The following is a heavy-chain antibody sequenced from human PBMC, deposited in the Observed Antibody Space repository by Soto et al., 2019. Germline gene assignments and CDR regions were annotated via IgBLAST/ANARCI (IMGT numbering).Heavy chain of an antibody. Sequence: QVQLVQSGAEVKKPGSSVKVSCKASGGTFNNYIINWVRQAPGQGLEWMGRIIPMLGQASYAQKFQGRVTITADKSTSTAYMELSSLRSEDTAVYYCARPEGLYLGEFDFDSWDQGTPVTVSS. V-gene: IGHV1-69*02. CDR1: GGTFNNYI. CDR2: IIPMLGQA. J-gene: IGHJ4*02. D-gene: IGHD3-16*01. CDR3: ARPEGLYLGEFDFDS.